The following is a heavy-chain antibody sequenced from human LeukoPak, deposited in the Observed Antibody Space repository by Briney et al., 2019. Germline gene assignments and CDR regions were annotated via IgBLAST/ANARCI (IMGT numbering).Heavy chain of an antibody. J-gene: IGHJ6*02. D-gene: IGHD3-10*01. V-gene: IGHV3-30*02. CDR1: GFTFSSYG. Sequence: GGSLRLSRAASGFTFSSYGMHWVRQAPGKGLEWVAFIRYDGSNKYYADSVKGRFTISRDNSENTLYLQMNSLRAEDTAVYYCAKAPSITMVRGVISYYYGMDVWGQGTTVTVSS. CDR3: AKAPSITMVRGVISYYYGMDV. CDR2: IRYDGSNK.